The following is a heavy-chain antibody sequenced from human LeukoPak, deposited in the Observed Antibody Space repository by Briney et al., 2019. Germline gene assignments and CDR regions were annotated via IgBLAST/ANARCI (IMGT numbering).Heavy chain of an antibody. V-gene: IGHV3-48*02. CDR3: AKVSGSYYLLDY. CDR2: MTTSGNTI. J-gene: IGHJ4*02. D-gene: IGHD1-26*01. CDR1: GITFSGYS. Sequence: GGSLRLSCVVSGITFSGYSMIWVRQAPGKGLEWLSFMTTSGNTIFYAESVKERFTISRDNAKKTLYLQMNSLRDEDTAVYYCAKVSGSYYLLDYWGQGTLVTVSS.